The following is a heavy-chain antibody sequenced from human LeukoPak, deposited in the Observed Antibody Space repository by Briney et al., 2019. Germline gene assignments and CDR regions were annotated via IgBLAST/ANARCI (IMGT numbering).Heavy chain of an antibody. CDR1: GYSFTTYW. D-gene: IGHD3-3*01. J-gene: IGHJ3*02. CDR3: ARHRSGRRYDAFDI. Sequence: GESLKISCKGSGYSFTTYWIDWVRQMPGKGLEWMGITYPGDSDTTYSPSFQGQVTISADKSISTAYLQWSSLKASDTAIYYCARHRSGRRYDAFDIWGQGTMVTVSS. V-gene: IGHV5-51*01. CDR2: TYPGDSDT.